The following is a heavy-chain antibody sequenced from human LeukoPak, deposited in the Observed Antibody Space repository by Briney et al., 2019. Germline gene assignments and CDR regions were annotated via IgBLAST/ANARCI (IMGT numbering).Heavy chain of an antibody. V-gene: IGHV3-23*01. CDR1: GFTFSSYG. Sequence: GGSLRLSCAASGFTFSSYGMSWVRQAPGKGLEWVSAISGSGGSTYYADSVKGRFTISRDNSKNTLYLQMNSLRAEDTAVYYCAKDRSSGWPRYDAFDIWGQGTMVTVSS. J-gene: IGHJ3*02. D-gene: IGHD6-19*01. CDR3: AKDRSSGWPRYDAFDI. CDR2: ISGSGGST.